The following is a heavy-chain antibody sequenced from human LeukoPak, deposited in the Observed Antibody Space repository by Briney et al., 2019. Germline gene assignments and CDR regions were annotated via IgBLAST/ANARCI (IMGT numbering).Heavy chain of an antibody. CDR2: INTDGSST. V-gene: IGHV3-74*01. CDR3: AKDCRCSSTSCYGWSGGDYGMDV. CDR1: GFTFSSYW. J-gene: IGHJ6*02. Sequence: GRSLRLSCAASGFTFSSYWMHWVRQATGKGLVWVSRINTDGSSTSYADSVKGRFTISRDNAKNSLYLQMNSLRAEDTALYYCAKDCRCSSTSCYGWSGGDYGMDVWGQGTTVTVSS. D-gene: IGHD2-2*01.